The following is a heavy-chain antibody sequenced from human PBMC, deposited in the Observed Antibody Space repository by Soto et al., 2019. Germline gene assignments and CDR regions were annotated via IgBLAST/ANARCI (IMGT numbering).Heavy chain of an antibody. Sequence: PGESLKISCQGSGYSFASYWIGWVRQMPGKDLEWTGIIYPGDSDTRYSPSFQGQVTISADKSLRPAYLQWTSLKASDTALYYCARTRSFTLGFYYDGMDVWGQGTTVTVS. D-gene: IGHD6-6*01. J-gene: IGHJ6*02. CDR2: IYPGDSDT. CDR3: ARTRSFTLGFYYDGMDV. CDR1: GYSFASYW. V-gene: IGHV5-51*01.